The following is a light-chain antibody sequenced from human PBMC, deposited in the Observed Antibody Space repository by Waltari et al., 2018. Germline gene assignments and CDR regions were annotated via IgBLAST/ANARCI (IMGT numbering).Light chain of an antibody. CDR1: SSDAGSYTL. CDR3: CSYAGSSTWV. J-gene: IGLJ3*02. V-gene: IGLV2-23*01. Sequence: QSALTQPASVSGSPGQSITISCTGTSSDAGSYTLFSWYQQHPGKAPKLMIYDGSKRPSGVSNRFSGSKSGNTASLTISGLQAEDEADYYCCSYAGSSTWVFGGGTKLTVL. CDR2: DGS.